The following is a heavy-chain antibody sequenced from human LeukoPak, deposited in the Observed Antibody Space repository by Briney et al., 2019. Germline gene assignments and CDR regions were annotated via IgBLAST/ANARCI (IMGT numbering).Heavy chain of an antibody. J-gene: IGHJ4*02. V-gene: IGHV3-43D*03. Sequence: GGSLRLSCAASGFTFDDYAMHWVRQAPGKGLEWVSLISWDGGSTYYADSVKGRFTISRDNSKNSLYLQMNSLRAEDTALYYCAKDNGYSSGWYNSGVGDPSYYFDYWGQGTLVTVSS. CDR2: ISWDGGST. D-gene: IGHD6-19*01. CDR3: AKDNGYSSGWYNSGVGDPSYYFDY. CDR1: GFTFDDYA.